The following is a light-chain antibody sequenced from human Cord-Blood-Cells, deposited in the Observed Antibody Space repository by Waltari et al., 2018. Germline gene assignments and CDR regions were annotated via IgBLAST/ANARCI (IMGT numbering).Light chain of an antibody. CDR1: QSISSY. V-gene: IGKV1-39*01. J-gene: IGKJ2*01. CDR3: QRSYSTPPT. CDR2: AAS. Sequence: KQMTPSPSSLSASVGDRVTITCRASQSISSYLNWYQQKPGKAPKLLIYAASSLQRGVPSRFSGSGSGTDFTLSISSLQPEDFATYYCQRSYSTPPTFGQGTKLEIK.